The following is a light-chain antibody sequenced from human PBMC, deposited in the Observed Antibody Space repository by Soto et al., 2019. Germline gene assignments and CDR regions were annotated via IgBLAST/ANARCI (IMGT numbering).Light chain of an antibody. V-gene: IGKV2-28*01. Sequence: DIVMTQSPLSLPVTPGEPASISCRSSQSLLHSNGYNYLHWYLQKPGQSPHLLIYMGSNRASGVPDRFSGSGSGTDFKLKISRVEAEDVGIYYCMQGLQLPPTFGPGTNLEIK. J-gene: IGKJ2*01. CDR1: QSLLHSNGYNY. CDR2: MGS. CDR3: MQGLQLPPT.